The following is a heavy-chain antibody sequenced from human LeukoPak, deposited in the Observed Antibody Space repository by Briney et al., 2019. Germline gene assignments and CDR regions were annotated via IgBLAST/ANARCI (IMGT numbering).Heavy chain of an antibody. CDR1: GGSISSSSYY. CDR2: IYYSGST. V-gene: IGHV4-39*07. Sequence: ASETLSLTCTVSGGSISSSSYYWGWIRQPPGKGLEWIGSIYYSGSTYYNPSLKSRVTISVDMSKNQFSLKLSSVTAADTAVYYCARGRPARIAVAGRGNWFDPWGQGTLVTVSS. J-gene: IGHJ5*02. CDR3: ARGRPARIAVAGRGNWFDP. D-gene: IGHD6-19*01.